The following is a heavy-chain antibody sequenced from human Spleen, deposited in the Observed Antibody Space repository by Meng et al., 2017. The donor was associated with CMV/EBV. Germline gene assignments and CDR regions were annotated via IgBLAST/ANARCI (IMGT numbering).Heavy chain of an antibody. V-gene: IGHV3-66*04. CDR1: GFTVSHDY. J-gene: IGHJ5*02. Sequence: VRWWESGGDFVRPGGSVRLSCAVSGFTVSHDYISWVRQAPGKGLEWVSVIYHDGRTYYADSVKGRFTMSRDNSKNTVHLQMNSLRVEDTAVYYCARHDWFDPWGQGTLVTVSS. CDR2: IYHDGRT. CDR3: ARHDWFDP.